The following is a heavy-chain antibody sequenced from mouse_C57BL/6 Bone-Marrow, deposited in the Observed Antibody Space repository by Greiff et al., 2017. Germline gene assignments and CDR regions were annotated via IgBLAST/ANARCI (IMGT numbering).Heavy chain of an antibody. J-gene: IGHJ3*01. D-gene: IGHD1-1*01. CDR3: ARQSGIYYYGSSPFAY. Sequence: EVKLVESGGDLVKPGGSLKLSCAASGFTFSSYGMSWVRQTPDKRLEWVATISSGGSYTYYPDSVKGRFTISRDNAKNTLYLQMSSLKSEDTAMYYCARQSGIYYYGSSPFAYWGQGTLVTVSA. V-gene: IGHV5-6*02. CDR2: ISSGGSYT. CDR1: GFTFSSYG.